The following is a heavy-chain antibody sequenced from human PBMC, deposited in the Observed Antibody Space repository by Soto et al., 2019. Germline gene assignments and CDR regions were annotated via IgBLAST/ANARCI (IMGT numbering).Heavy chain of an antibody. Sequence: PGGSLRLSCAASGFTFSSYAMNWVRQAPGKWPEWVSHISVTGDTYYADSVKGRFTISRDNSKNTLFLQMNSLRAEDTAVYYCAKSLSTATSFDYWGQGXPVTVYS. V-gene: IGHV3-23*01. CDR3: AKSLSTATSFDY. CDR2: ISVTGDT. J-gene: IGHJ4*02. CDR1: GFTFSSYA.